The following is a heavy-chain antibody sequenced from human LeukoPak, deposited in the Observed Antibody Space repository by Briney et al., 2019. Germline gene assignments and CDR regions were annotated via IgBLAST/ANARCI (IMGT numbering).Heavy chain of an antibody. D-gene: IGHD5-12*01. CDR2: TSGSGGST. J-gene: IGHJ4*02. CDR3: AKARIYSGYDYALFDY. CDR1: GFTFSSYA. Sequence: GGSLRLSCAASGFTFSSYAMSWVRQAPGKGLEWVSATSGSGGSTYYADSVKGRFTISRDNSKNTLYLQMNSLRAEDTAVYYCAKARIYSGYDYALFDYWGQGTLVTVSS. V-gene: IGHV3-23*01.